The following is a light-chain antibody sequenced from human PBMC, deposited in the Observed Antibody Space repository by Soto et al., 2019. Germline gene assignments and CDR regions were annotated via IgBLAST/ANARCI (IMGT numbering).Light chain of an antibody. CDR2: GAS. Sequence: EIVLTQSPSTLSLSPGERATLSCRASQSVSSSYLAWYQQKPGQAPRLLIYGASSRATGIPDRFSGSGSGTDFTLTVSSLQPEDFAVYYCQQYNNWPRTFGQGTKVDIK. J-gene: IGKJ2*01. CDR3: QQYNNWPRT. CDR1: QSVSSSY. V-gene: IGKV3-20*01.